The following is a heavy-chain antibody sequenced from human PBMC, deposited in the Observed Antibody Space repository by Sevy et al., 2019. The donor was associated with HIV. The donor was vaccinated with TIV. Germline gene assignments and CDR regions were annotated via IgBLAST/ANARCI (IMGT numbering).Heavy chain of an antibody. CDR3: ARAHRMYYDSSGFAFDI. CDR2: ISSSSSYT. V-gene: IGHV3-11*06. Sequence: GGSLRLSCAASGFTFSDYYMSWIRQAPGKGLEWVSYISSSSSYTNYADSVKGRFTISRDNAKNSLYLQMNSLRAEDTAVYYCARAHRMYYDSSGFAFDIWGQGTMVTVSS. D-gene: IGHD3-22*01. CDR1: GFTFSDYY. J-gene: IGHJ3*02.